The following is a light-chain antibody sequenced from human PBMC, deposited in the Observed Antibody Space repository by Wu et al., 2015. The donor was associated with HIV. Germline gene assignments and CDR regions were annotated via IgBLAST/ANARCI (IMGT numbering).Light chain of an antibody. J-gene: IGKJ2*03. Sequence: DIQMTQSPSTLSASVGDRVTITCRASQSISSWLAWYQQKPGKAPKLLIYKASTLESGVPSRFSGSGSGTEFTLTISSPQPDDFAIYYCQQYDSDSRSFGQGTKLEIK. CDR3: QQYDSDSRS. CDR2: KAS. V-gene: IGKV1-5*03. CDR1: QSISSW.